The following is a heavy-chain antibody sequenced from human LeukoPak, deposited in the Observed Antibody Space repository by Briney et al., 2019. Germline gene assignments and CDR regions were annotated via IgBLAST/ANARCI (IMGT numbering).Heavy chain of an antibody. CDR3: ATGTTTVTTSANDY. CDR2: INHSGST. D-gene: IGHD4-17*01. Sequence: SETLSLTCAVYGGSFSGYYWSWIRQPPGKGPEWIGEINHSGSTNYNPSLKSRVTISVDTSKNQFSLKLSSVTAADTAVYYCATGTTTVTTSANDYWGQGTLVTVSS. J-gene: IGHJ4*02. V-gene: IGHV4-34*01. CDR1: GGSFSGYY.